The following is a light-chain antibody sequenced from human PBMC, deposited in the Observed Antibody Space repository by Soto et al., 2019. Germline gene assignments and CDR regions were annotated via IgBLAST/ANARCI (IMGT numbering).Light chain of an antibody. CDR3: SSYTTSGTLV. J-gene: IGLJ2*01. V-gene: IGLV2-14*01. CDR1: SSDVGGYNY. CDR2: EVS. Sequence: QSALTQPTSVSGSPGQSITISCTGTSSDVGGYNYVSWYQQHPGKVPKVMIFEVSNRPSGISQRFSGSKSGNTASLTISGLQAEDEADYYCSSYTTSGTLVFGGGTKVTVL.